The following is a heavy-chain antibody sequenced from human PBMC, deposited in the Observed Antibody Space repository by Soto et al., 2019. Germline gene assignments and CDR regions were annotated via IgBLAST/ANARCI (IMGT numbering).Heavy chain of an antibody. CDR1: GFTVSSNY. CDR3: ARGTYYYDSSGYSLDY. V-gene: IGHV3-53*04. Sequence: PGGSLRLSCAASGFTVSSNYMSWVRQAPGKGLEWVSVIYSGGSTYYADSVKGRFTISRHNFKNTLYLQMNSLRAEDTAVYYCARGTYYYDSSGYSLDYWGQGTLVTVSS. J-gene: IGHJ4*02. D-gene: IGHD3-22*01. CDR2: IYSGGST.